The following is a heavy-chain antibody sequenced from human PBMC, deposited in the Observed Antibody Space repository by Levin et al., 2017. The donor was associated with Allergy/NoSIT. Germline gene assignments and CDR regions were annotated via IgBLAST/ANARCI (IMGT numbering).Heavy chain of an antibody. V-gene: IGHV1-2*02. CDR2: INPNSGDT. D-gene: IGHD5-18*01. Sequence: GESLKISCKASGYTFTDYYIHWVRQAPGQGLEWMGWINPNSGDTEYAQEFQGRVSMTRDTSANTAYMELSGLRSDDTAFFYCARGRSLGSDGIPFEYRGQGTLVTVSS. CDR1: GYTFTDYY. CDR3: ARGRSLGSDGIPFEY. J-gene: IGHJ4*02.